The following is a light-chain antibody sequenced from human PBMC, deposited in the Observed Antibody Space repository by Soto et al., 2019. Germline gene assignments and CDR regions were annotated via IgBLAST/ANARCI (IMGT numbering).Light chain of an antibody. V-gene: IGLV2-8*01. Sequence: QSALTHPPSASGSPGQSVTISCTGTSSDVGGYNYVSWYQQYPGRAPKLMIYEVTKRPSGVPDRFSGSKSGNTASLTVSGLKAEDEADYCCSSYAASNNFYFVFGGGTKLTVL. J-gene: IGLJ3*02. CDR1: SSDVGGYNY. CDR3: SSYAASNNFYFV. CDR2: EVT.